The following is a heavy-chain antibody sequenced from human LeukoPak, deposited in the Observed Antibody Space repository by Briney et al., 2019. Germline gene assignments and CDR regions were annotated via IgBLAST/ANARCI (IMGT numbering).Heavy chain of an antibody. CDR3: AREYSSGRYPRD. J-gene: IGHJ4*02. CDR2: ISSGSSTI. D-gene: IGHD6-19*01. CDR1: GFTFSSYS. Sequence: GESLRLSCEGSGFTFSSYSMNWVRQVPGKGLEWLSYISSGSSTIYYADSVKGRFTISRDNAKNSLYLQMNSLRAEDTAVYYCAREYSSGRYPRDWGQGTLVTVSS. V-gene: IGHV3-48*04.